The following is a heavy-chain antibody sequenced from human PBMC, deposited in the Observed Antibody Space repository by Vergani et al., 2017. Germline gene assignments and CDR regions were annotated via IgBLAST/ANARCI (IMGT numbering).Heavy chain of an antibody. J-gene: IGHJ4*02. D-gene: IGHD3-22*01. Sequence: QLQLQESGPGLVKPSETLSLTCTVSGGSISSSSYYWGWIRQPPGKGLEWIGSLYYSGSTYYNPSLKSRVTITVDTSKNQFSLKLSSVTAADTAVYYCARQGAYYDSSEGGYWGQGTLVTVSS. CDR1: GGSISSSSYY. CDR2: LYYSGST. CDR3: ARQGAYYDSSEGGY. V-gene: IGHV4-39*07.